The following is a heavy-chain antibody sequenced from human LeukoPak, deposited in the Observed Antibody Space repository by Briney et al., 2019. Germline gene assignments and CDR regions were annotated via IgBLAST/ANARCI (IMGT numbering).Heavy chain of an antibody. CDR3: ARDPHDSSYFDY. CDR2: IRYDGSNK. J-gene: IGHJ4*02. CDR1: GFTFSSYG. D-gene: IGHD6-13*01. Sequence: PGGSLRLSCAASGFTFSSYGMHWVRQAPGKGLEWVAFIRYDGSNKYYADSVKGRFTISRDNSKNTLYLQMNSLRAEDTAVYYCARDPHDSSYFDYWGQGTLVTVSS. V-gene: IGHV3-30*02.